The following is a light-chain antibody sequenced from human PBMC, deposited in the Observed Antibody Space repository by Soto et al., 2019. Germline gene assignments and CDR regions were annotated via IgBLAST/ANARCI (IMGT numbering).Light chain of an antibody. J-gene: IGKJ5*01. CDR3: QQRSNLIT. V-gene: IGKV3-11*01. CDR2: DAS. CDR1: QSVSSY. Sequence: EIVLTRSPATLSLYPGERATLSCRASQSVSSYLAWYQQKPGQAPRLLIYDASNRATGIPARFSGSGSGTDFTLTISSLEPEDFAVYYCQQRSNLITVGQGTHWRL.